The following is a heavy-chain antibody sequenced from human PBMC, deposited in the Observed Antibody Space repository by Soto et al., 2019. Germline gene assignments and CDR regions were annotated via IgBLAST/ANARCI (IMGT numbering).Heavy chain of an antibody. D-gene: IGHD3-10*01. J-gene: IGHJ6*02. Sequence: GSLRLSCLASGFTFSDFAMTWVRHVPGRGLEWVASLDGAGGSTYYAESVRGRFSISRDNSQNTLFLQMKRLTVDDTAIYYCAAPRDEYGSGVSWFTYGMDIWGQGTTVPVSS. CDR3: AAPRDEYGSGVSWFTYGMDI. CDR1: GFTFSDFA. CDR2: LDGAGGST. V-gene: IGHV3-23*01.